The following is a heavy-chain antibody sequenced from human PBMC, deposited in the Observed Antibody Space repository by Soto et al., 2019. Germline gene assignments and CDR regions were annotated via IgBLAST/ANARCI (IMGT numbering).Heavy chain of an antibody. CDR1: GFTFSSYG. J-gene: IGHJ6*02. CDR3: AKDFSGSGSYFYYYYGMDV. Sequence: PGGSLRLSCAASGFTFSSYGMHWVRQAPGKGLEWVAVISYDGSNKYYADSVKGRFTISRDNSKNTLYLQMNSLRAEDTAVYYCAKDFSGSGSYFYYYYGMDVWGQGTTVTVSS. D-gene: IGHD3-10*01. V-gene: IGHV3-30*18. CDR2: ISYDGSNK.